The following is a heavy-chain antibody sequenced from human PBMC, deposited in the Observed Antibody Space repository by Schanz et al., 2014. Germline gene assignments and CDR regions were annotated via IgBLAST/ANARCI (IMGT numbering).Heavy chain of an antibody. Sequence: QVQLQESGPGLVKPSGTLSLTCAVSGDSITSNRWWSWVRQPPGKGLEWIGYIYHSGSTYYNPSLKRRVTISEDRSKNQFSLILNSVTAADTAVYYCARSPGDFPGWFDSWGQGTLVTVSS. V-gene: IGHV4-4*02. D-gene: IGHD4-17*01. J-gene: IGHJ5*01. CDR3: ARSPGDFPGWFDS. CDR1: GDSITSNRW. CDR2: IYHSGST.